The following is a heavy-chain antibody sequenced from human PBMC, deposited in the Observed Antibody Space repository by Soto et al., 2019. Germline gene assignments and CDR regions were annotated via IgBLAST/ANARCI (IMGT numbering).Heavy chain of an antibody. Sequence: SVKVSCKASGGTFSSYTISWVRQAPGQGLEWMGRIIPILGIANYAQKFQGRVTITADKSTSTAYMELSSLRSEDTAVYYCASSSLLDYYDSSGYYRYYYGMDVWGQGTTVTVSS. CDR1: GGTFSSYT. V-gene: IGHV1-69*02. CDR3: ASSSLLDYYDSSGYYRYYYGMDV. D-gene: IGHD3-22*01. CDR2: IIPILGIA. J-gene: IGHJ6*01.